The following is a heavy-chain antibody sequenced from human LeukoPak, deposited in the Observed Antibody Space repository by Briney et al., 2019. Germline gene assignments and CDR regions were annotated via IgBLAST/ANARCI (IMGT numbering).Heavy chain of an antibody. J-gene: IGHJ4*02. D-gene: IGHD3-22*01. V-gene: IGHV4-59*01. CDR3: ARSRDYYDSSGYYG. CDR1: GGSISNYY. CDR2: IYYSGTT. Sequence: SETLSLTCTVSGGSISNYYWSWIRQPPGKGLEWIGYIYYSGTTKYNPSLKSRVTISVDTSKNQFSLKLSSVTAADTAVYYCARSRDYYDSSGYYGWGQGTLVTVSS.